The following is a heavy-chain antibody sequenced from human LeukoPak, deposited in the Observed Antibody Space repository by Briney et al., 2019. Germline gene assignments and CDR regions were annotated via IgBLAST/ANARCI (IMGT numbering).Heavy chain of an antibody. V-gene: IGHV4-39*07. CDR3: ARTTFAGELLSAFDI. CDR1: GGSISSSSYY. J-gene: IGHJ3*02. Sequence: PSETLSLTCTVSGGSISSSSYYWGWIRQPPRKGLEWIGSIYYSGSTYYNPSLKSRVTISVDTSKNQFSLKLSSVTAADTAVYYCARTTFAGELLSAFDIWGQGTMVTVSS. CDR2: IYYSGST. D-gene: IGHD1-26*01.